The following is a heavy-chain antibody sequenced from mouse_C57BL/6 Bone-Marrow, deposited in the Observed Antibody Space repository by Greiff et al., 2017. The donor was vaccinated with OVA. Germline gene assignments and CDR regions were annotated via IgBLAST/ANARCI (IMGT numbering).Heavy chain of an antibody. CDR1: GYTFTSYG. V-gene: IGHV1-81*01. J-gene: IGHJ4*01. CDR3: ASPLYYGSSYDYYAMDD. CDR2: IYPRSGNT. Sequence: QVQLKESGAELARPGASVKLSCKASGYTFTSYGISWVKQRTGQGLEWIGEIYPRSGNTYYNEKFKGKATLTANKTSSTAYMELSSLTSEDSAVYFCASPLYYGSSYDYYAMDDWGQGTAVTVSA. D-gene: IGHD1-1*01.